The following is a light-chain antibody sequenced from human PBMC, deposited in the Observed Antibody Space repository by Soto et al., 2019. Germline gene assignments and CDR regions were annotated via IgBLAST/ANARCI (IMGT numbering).Light chain of an antibody. CDR2: AAS. Sequence: DIQMTQSPSSLSASVGDRVTITCRASQGIRNDLGWYQQKPGKAPKRLIYAASSLQSGVPSRFSGSGSGTEFTLTINSLQAEDVAVYYCQQYYGTPTFGQGTKVDIK. V-gene: IGKV1-17*01. CDR1: QGIRND. CDR3: QQYYGTPT. J-gene: IGKJ1*01.